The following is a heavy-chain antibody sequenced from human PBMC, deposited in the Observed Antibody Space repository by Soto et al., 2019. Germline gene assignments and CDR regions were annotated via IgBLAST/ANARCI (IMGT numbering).Heavy chain of an antibody. Sequence: PEGSLRLSCAASGFTFSRYAMHWVRQATGKGLEWVAVISYDGSNKYYADSVKGRFTISGENSKNTLYRQMNSLRAEDTAVYYCAYSTAIIIVSWGQGNLLTIS. J-gene: IGHJ5*02. CDR1: GFTFSRYA. D-gene: IGHD2-15*01. CDR3: AYSTAIIIVS. V-gene: IGHV3-30-3*01. CDR2: ISYDGSNK.